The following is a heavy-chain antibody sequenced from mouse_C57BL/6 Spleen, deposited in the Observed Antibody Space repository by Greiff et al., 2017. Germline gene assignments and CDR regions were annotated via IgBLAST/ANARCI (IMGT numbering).Heavy chain of an antibody. J-gene: IGHJ2*01. D-gene: IGHD1-1*01. CDR3: AREGGTVVAPYFDD. Sequence: VQLKQSGPELVKPGASVKISCKASGYSFTDYNMNWVKQSNGKSLEWIGVINPNYGTTSYNQKFKGKATLTVDQSSSTAYMQLNSLTSEDSAVYYCAREGGTVVAPYFDDWGQGTTLTVSS. CDR2: INPNYGTT. CDR1: GYSFTDYN. V-gene: IGHV1-39*01.